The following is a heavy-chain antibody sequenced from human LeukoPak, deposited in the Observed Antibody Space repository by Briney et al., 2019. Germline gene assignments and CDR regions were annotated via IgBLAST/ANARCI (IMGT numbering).Heavy chain of an antibody. Sequence: PSETLSLTCTVSGGSISNYFWNWIRQPPGKGLECIGYIYYSGSTNYNPSLKSRVTMSVDTSKNHFSLNLNSVTAADTAVYYCARGEDIVSTISGDAFDIWGQGTMVTVAS. CDR3: ARGEDIVSTISGDAFDI. D-gene: IGHD5/OR15-5a*01. V-gene: IGHV4-59*01. CDR1: GGSISNYF. J-gene: IGHJ3*02. CDR2: IYYSGST.